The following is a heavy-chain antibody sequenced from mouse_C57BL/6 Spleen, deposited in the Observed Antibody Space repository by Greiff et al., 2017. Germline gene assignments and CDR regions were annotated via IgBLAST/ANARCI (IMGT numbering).Heavy chain of an antibody. CDR3: ARDKKAITTVAYYFDY. CDR2: ISDGGSYT. Sequence: VTLVESGGGLVKPGGSLKLSCAASGFTFSSYAMSWVRQTPEKRLAWVATISDGGSYTYYPDNVKGRFTISRDNAKNHLYLQMSHLKSEDTAMYYCARDKKAITTVAYYFDYWGQGTTLTVSS. CDR1: GFTFSSYA. V-gene: IGHV5-4*01. J-gene: IGHJ2*01. D-gene: IGHD1-1*01.